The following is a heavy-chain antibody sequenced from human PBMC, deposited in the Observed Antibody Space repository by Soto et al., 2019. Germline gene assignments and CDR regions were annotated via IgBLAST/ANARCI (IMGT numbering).Heavy chain of an antibody. V-gene: IGHV3-15*01. CDR3: TTVGYCSGGSCPEDDYYYYYYMDV. CDR1: GFTFSNAW. CDR2: IKSKTDGGTT. Sequence: GGSLRLSCAASGFTFSNAWMSWVRQAPGKGLEWVGRIKSKTDGGTTDYAAPVKGRFTISRDDSKNTLYLQMNSLKTEDTAVYYCTTVGYCSGGSCPEDDYYYYYYMDVWGKGTTVTVS. D-gene: IGHD2-15*01. J-gene: IGHJ6*03.